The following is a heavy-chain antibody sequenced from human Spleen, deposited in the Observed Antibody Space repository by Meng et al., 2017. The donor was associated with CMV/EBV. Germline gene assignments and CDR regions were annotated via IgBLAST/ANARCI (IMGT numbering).Heavy chain of an antibody. D-gene: IGHD6-19*01. CDR2: IYHSGIT. CDR1: GASISRGNW. J-gene: IGHJ1*01. V-gene: IGHV4-4*02. CDR3: ARGSPFSSDWSQYFHH. Sequence: SGASISRGNWWSWVRQPPGKGLEWIGEIYHSGITNYSPSLKSRVTVSVDKSKNHFSLKLSSLTAADTAVYYCARGSPFSSDWSQYFHHWGQGTLVTVSS.